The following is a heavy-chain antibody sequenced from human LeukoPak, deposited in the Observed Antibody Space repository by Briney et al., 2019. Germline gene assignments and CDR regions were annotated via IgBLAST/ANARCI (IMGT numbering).Heavy chain of an antibody. CDR1: GFTFSRYS. J-gene: IGHJ4*02. V-gene: IGHV3-21*01. D-gene: IGHD5-24*01. CDR2: ICSSSSYI. CDR3: ARDSCDGYNPHFDY. Sequence: PGGSLRLSCAASGFTFSRYSMNWVRQAPGKGLECDSSICSSSSYIYYADSVRGRFTISRDNAENSLYLQMNSLRAEDTAVYYCARDSCDGYNPHFDYWGQGTLLTLSS.